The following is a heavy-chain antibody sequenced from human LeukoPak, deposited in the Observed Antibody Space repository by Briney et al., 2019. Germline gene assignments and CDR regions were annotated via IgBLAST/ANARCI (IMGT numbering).Heavy chain of an antibody. V-gene: IGHV4-59*12. J-gene: IGHJ5*02. CDR2: IYYSGST. Sequence: SETLSLTCTVSGGSISSYYWSWIRQPPGKGLEWIGYIYYSGSTNYNPSLKSRVTISVDTSKNQFSLKLSSVTAADTAVYYCARGGYCSSTSCSNNWFDPRGQGTLVTVSS. CDR1: GGSISSYY. D-gene: IGHD2-2*01. CDR3: ARGGYCSSTSCSNNWFDP.